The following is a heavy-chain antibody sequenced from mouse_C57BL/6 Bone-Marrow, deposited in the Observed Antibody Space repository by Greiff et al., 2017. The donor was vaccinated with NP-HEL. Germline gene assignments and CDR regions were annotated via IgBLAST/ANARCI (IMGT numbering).Heavy chain of an antibody. CDR3: ARTTVVATRYFDV. V-gene: IGHV1-69*02. J-gene: IGHJ1*03. Sequence: QVQLQQPGAELVKPGASVKLSCKASGYTFTSYWMHWVKQRPGQGLEWIGVIDPSDSYTNYNQKFKGKATFTADTSSNTAYMQLSSLTTEDSAIYYCARTTVVATRYFDVWGTGTTVTVSS. CDR2: IDPSDSYT. D-gene: IGHD1-1*01. CDR1: GYTFTSYW.